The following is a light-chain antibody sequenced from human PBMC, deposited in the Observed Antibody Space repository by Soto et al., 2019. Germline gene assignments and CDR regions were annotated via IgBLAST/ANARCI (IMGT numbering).Light chain of an antibody. CDR3: QQYDSYPLT. J-gene: IGKJ4*01. V-gene: IGKV1-5*03. Sequence: DIQMTQSPSTLSASVGDRVTVTCRASQSISTWLAWYRQKPGRAPNLLIYQASSLASGVPSRFSGSGSGTEFPLTISSLQPDDFVTYYCQQYDSYPLTFGGGTKVEIK. CDR2: QAS. CDR1: QSISTW.